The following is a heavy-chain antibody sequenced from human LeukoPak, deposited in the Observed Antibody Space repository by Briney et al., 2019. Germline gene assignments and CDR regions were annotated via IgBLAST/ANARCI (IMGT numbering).Heavy chain of an antibody. CDR2: ISSSSSTI. V-gene: IGHV3-48*04. CDR1: GFTFSSYS. Sequence: RRSLRLSCAASGFTFSSYSMNWVRQAPGKGLEWVSYISSSSSTIYYADSVKGRFTISRDNAKNSLYLQMNSLRAEDTAVYYCARDVVVVTAIHVFDIWGQGTMVTV. J-gene: IGHJ3*02. D-gene: IGHD2-21*02. CDR3: ARDVVVVTAIHVFDI.